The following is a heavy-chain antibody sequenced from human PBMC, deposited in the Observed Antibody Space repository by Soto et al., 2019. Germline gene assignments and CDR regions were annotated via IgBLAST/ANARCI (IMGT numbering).Heavy chain of an antibody. D-gene: IGHD3-10*01. CDR1: GGSIDSRAW. CDR3: ARDPLRALPDS. J-gene: IGHJ4*02. CDR2: VYHTGNT. Sequence: QVQLQESGPGLVKPSGTLSLTCTVSGGSIDSRAWWRWDRQFPGRGLQWIGEVYHTGNTNYNPSLSSRITISVDTSKNQFSLNLRSVTAADTAVYYCARDPLRALPDSWGQGTLVTVSS. V-gene: IGHV4-4*02.